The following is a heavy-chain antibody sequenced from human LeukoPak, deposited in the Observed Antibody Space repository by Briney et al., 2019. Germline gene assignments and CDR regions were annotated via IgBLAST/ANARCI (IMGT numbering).Heavy chain of an antibody. D-gene: IGHD2-21*01. CDR2: IYSAGGT. CDR1: GFTVSNNY. Sequence: PGGSLRLSCAASGFTVSNNYMGWVRRAAGKGLEWVALIYSAGGTYYADSVKGRFTTSRDNSKNTLHLQMNSLRAEDTAVYYCVRNSGELGDWGQGTLVTVSS. V-gene: IGHV3-53*01. J-gene: IGHJ4*02. CDR3: VRNSGELGD.